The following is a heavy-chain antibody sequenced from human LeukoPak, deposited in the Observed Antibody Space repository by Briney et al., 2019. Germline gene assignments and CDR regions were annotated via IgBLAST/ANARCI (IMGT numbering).Heavy chain of an antibody. CDR2: IKSKTDGGTT. D-gene: IGHD2-15*01. CDR1: GFTFSNAW. CDR3: TTVRRYCSGGSCYSNY. Sequence: GGSLRLSRAASGFTFSNAWMSWVRQAPGKGLEWVGRIKSKTDGGTTDYAAPVKGRFTISRDDSKNTLYLQMNSLKTEDTAVYYCTTVRRYCSGGSCYSNYWGQGTLVTVSS. V-gene: IGHV3-15*01. J-gene: IGHJ4*02.